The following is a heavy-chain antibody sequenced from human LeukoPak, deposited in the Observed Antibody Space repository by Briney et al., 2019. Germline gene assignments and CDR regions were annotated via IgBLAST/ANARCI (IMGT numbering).Heavy chain of an antibody. Sequence: SETLSLTCTVSGGSISSYFWGWVRQPPGKGLEWIGSIYDSENTYLNPSLKSRVSISTDTSKNQSSLKLSSVTAADTAVYYCARSGYYFSPKAESYFDFWGQGTLVTVSS. J-gene: IGHJ4*02. D-gene: IGHD3-3*01. CDR3: ARSGYYFSPKAESYFDF. CDR1: GGSISSYF. CDR2: IYDSENT. V-gene: IGHV4-59*05.